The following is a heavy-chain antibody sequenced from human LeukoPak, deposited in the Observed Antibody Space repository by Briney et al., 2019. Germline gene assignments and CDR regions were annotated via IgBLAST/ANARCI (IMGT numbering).Heavy chain of an antibody. D-gene: IGHD3-9*01. CDR1: GYSLTTYY. J-gene: IGHJ4*02. V-gene: IGHV1-69*13. CDR3: ARSAYYDILTGYYLFDY. CDR2: IIPIFGTA. Sequence: GASVKVSCKASGYSLTTYYMHWVRQAPGQGLEWMGGIIPIFGTANYAQKFQGRVTITADESTSTAYMELSSLRSEDTAVYYCARSAYYDILTGYYLFDYWGQGTLVTVSS.